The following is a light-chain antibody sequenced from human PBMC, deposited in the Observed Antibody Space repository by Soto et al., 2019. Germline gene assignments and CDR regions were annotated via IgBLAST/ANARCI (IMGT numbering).Light chain of an antibody. CDR2: GAS. V-gene: IGKV3-20*01. CDR3: QHYNSYSEA. CDR1: QSVSNNY. J-gene: IGKJ1*01. Sequence: PGERATLSCRASQSVSNNYLAWYQQKPGQAPRLLIYGASNRATGIPDRFSGSGSGTDFTLTISSLQPDDFATYYCQHYNSYSEAFGQGTKVDIK.